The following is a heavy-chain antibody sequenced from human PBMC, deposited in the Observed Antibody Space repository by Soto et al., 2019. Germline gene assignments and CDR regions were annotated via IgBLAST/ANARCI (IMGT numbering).Heavy chain of an antibody. V-gene: IGHV1-18*01. D-gene: IGHD3-9*01. J-gene: IGHJ6*02. CDR2: ISVHNGNT. CDR1: GYTFTNYG. Sequence: ASVKVSCKASGYTFTNYGISWVRQAPGQGLEWMGWISVHNGNTNYAQKFQGRVSMTTDTSTNTAYMELGSLGPDDTAVYYCARKYYDILTGYLAHYYYGMDVWSQGTTVTVSS. CDR3: ARKYYDILTGYLAHYYYGMDV.